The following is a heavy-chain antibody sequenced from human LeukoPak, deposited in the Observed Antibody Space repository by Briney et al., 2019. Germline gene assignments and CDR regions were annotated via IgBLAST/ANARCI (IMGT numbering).Heavy chain of an antibody. D-gene: IGHD3-22*01. CDR2: IYYSGRT. J-gene: IGHJ1*01. V-gene: IGHV4-39*01. CDR1: GDSVSRSDSC. CDR3: ARRRYYDGSGYLE. Sequence: PSETLSLTCSVSGDSVSRSDSCWDWIRQPPGKGLEWIGTIYYSGRTYYSPSLKSRVTMSVDPSNNQFSLNLRSVTAADTALYYCARRRYYDGSGYLEWGQGTLLSVSS.